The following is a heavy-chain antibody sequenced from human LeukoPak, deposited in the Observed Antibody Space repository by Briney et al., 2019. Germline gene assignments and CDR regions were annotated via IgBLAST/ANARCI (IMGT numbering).Heavy chain of an antibody. CDR1: GDSISNTNDY. D-gene: IGHD6-6*01. CDR2: IHKSGNT. CDR3: ARHRYDNTEYLIEYFDL. Sequence: SETLSLTCTVSGDSISNTNDYWAWNRQPPGTGLEWIRSIHKSGNTYYNSSLESRVTVSVDTSKNHFSLKLVSVTVADTAVYYCARHRYDNTEYLIEYFDLWGRGTLVSVSS. V-gene: IGHV4-39*01. J-gene: IGHJ2*01.